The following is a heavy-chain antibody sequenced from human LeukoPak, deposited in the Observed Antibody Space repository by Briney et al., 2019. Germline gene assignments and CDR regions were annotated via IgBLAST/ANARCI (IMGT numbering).Heavy chain of an antibody. V-gene: IGHV1-18*01. J-gene: IGHJ6*03. D-gene: IGHD1-26*01. CDR2: ISAYNGDI. Sequence: ASVTVSCKASGYIFTSYGISWVRQAPGQGLEWMGWISAYNGDINYAQKFQGRVTMTIDTSTSTAYMELRSLRSDDTAVYYCARNPRVGYYYYYYMDVWGKGTTVTVSS. CDR1: GYIFTSYG. CDR3: ARNPRVGYYYYYYMDV.